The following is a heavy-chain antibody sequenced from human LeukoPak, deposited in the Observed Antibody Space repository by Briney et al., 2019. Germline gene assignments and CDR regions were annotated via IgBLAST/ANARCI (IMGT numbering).Heavy chain of an antibody. CDR2: ISYDGSNK. D-gene: IGHD2-15*01. Sequence: GGSLRLSCAASGFTFSSYGMHWVRQAPGKGLEWVAVISYDGSNKYYADSVKGRFTISRDNSKNTLYLQMNSLRAEDTAVYYCAKDLVSDEYYYYYGMDVWGQGTTVTVSS. CDR1: GFTFSSYG. J-gene: IGHJ6*02. V-gene: IGHV3-30*18. CDR3: AKDLVSDEYYYYYGMDV.